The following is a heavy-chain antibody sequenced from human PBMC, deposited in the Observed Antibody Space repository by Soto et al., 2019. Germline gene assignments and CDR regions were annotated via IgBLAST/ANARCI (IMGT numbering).Heavy chain of an antibody. CDR1: GFTFRNND. J-gene: IGHJ6*02. CDR3: ARTDRDFYGLDV. Sequence: EVQLVESGGGLVQPGGSLRLSCEASGFTFRNNDMHWVRQGTGKGLEWVSGISAAGDPDYADSVEGRFTISRENAQNSFFLQMNSLRVGDTAVYYCARTDRDFYGLDVWGQGTTVIVSS. CDR2: ISAAGDP. V-gene: IGHV3-13*05.